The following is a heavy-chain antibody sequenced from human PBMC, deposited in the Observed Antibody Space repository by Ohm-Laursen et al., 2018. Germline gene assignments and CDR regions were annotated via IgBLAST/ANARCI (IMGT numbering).Heavy chain of an antibody. CDR2: IYYNGNP. J-gene: IGHJ5*02. CDR1: GGSLRNYY. Sequence: SDTLSLTCSVSGGSLRNYYWSWIRQPPGKGLEWIGYIYYNGNPRYTPSLESRVTISVDPSKNQFSLKLNSVTAADTALYYCVLYSSFSVSWGQGTLVTVSS. V-gene: IGHV4-59*08. CDR3: VLYSSFSVS. D-gene: IGHD6-6*01.